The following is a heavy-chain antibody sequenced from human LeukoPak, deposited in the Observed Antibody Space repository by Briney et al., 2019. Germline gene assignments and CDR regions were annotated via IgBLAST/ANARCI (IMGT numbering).Heavy chain of an antibody. Sequence: ASVKVSCKASGYTFTTYGISWVRQAPGQGLEWMGWISAYNGNTNYAQKLQGRVTMTRDTSTSTAYMGLRSLRSDDTAVYHCARDEYYYASGISAGIDYWGQGTLVTVSS. V-gene: IGHV1-18*01. J-gene: IGHJ4*02. CDR3: ARDEYYYASGISAGIDY. D-gene: IGHD3-10*01. CDR2: ISAYNGNT. CDR1: GYTFTTYG.